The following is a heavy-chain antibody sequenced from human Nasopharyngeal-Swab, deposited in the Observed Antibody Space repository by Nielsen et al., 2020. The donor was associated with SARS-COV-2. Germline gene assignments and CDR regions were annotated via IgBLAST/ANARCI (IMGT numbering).Heavy chain of an antibody. Sequence: SETLSLTCAVYGGSFSGYYWSWIRQTPGKGLEGIGEINHSGSTNYNRSLKRRFTISVDTSKNQFSLKLSSVTAADTAVYYCARGFHIRYCSSTSCLYYYYYGMDVWGQGTTVTVSS. CDR3: ARGFHIRYCSSTSCLYYYYYGMDV. D-gene: IGHD2-2*01. CDR1: GGSFSGYY. CDR2: INHSGST. J-gene: IGHJ6*02. V-gene: IGHV4-34*01.